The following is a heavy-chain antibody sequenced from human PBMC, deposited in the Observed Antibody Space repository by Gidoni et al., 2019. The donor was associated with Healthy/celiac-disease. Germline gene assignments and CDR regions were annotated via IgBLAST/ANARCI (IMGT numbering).Heavy chain of an antibody. CDR1: GFTFSSYG. CDR2: ISYDGSNK. Sequence: QVQLVESGGGVVQPGRSLRLSCAASGFTFSSYGMHWVRQAPGKGLEWVAVISYDGSNKYYADSVKGRFTISRDNSKNTLYLQMNSLRAEDTAVYYCAKSHSRWKIWGSYLGDYWGQGTLVTVSS. D-gene: IGHD3-16*02. V-gene: IGHV3-30*18. J-gene: IGHJ4*02. CDR3: AKSHSRWKIWGSYLGDY.